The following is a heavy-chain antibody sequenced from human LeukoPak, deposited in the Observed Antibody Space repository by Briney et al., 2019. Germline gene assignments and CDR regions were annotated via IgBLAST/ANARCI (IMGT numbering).Heavy chain of an antibody. D-gene: IGHD6-13*01. CDR1: GYTFITYG. CDR3: ARAGIAAPTDY. CDR2: IVVGSGNT. V-gene: IGHV1-18*01. J-gene: IGHJ4*02. Sequence: ASVKVSCKASGYTFITYGISWVRQAPGQGLEWIGWIVVGSGNTNYAQKFQERVSITRDMSTRTAYMELSRLRSDDTAVYYCARAGIAAPTDYWGQGTLVTVSS.